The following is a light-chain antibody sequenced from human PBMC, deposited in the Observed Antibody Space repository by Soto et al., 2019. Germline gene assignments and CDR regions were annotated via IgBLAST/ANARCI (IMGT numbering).Light chain of an antibody. CDR2: DAS. Sequence: EIVLTQSPATLSLSPGGRATLSCRASQSVSLSLAWYQQKPGQAPRLLIYDASKRASGFPARFSGSGSGTDFTLTISSLEPEDFAVYYCQQYNDNWPTFGQGTKVEIK. V-gene: IGKV3-11*01. J-gene: IGKJ1*01. CDR1: QSVSLS. CDR3: QQYNDNWPT.